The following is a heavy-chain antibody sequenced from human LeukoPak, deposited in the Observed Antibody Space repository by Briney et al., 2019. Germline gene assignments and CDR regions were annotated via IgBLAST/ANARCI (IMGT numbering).Heavy chain of an antibody. V-gene: IGHV4-59*01. CDR1: GGSFRGYY. CDR2: IYYSGST. D-gene: IGHD6-13*01. Sequence: SETLSLTCAVYGGSFRGYYWSWIRQPPGEGLEWIGYIYYSGSTNYNPSLKSRVTISVDTSKNQFSLKLSSVTAADTAVYYCAREYSSSWSKINWFDPWGQGTLVTVSS. J-gene: IGHJ5*02. CDR3: AREYSSSWSKINWFDP.